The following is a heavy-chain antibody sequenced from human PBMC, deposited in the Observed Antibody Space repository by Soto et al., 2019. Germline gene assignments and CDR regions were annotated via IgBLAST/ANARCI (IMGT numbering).Heavy chain of an antibody. CDR2: ISGSGGST. CDR1: GFTFSSYA. Sequence: GGSLRLSCAASGFTFSSYAMSWVRQAPGKGLEWVSAISGSGGSTYYADSVKGRFTISRDNSKNTLYLQMNSLRAEDTAVYYCAKDYSPDYSSSWQCYDYWGPGTLMAV. V-gene: IGHV3-23*01. J-gene: IGHJ4*02. CDR3: AKDYSPDYSSSWQCYDY. D-gene: IGHD6-13*01.